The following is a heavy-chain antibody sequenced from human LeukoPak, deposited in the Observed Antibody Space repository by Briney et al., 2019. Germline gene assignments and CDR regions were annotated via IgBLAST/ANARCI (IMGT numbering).Heavy chain of an antibody. J-gene: IGHJ4*02. Sequence: SETLPLTCTVSGGSISSYYWSWIRQPPGKGLEWIGYIYYSGSTNYNPSLKSRVTISVDTSKNQFSLKLSSVTAADTAVYYCARGLRYFDWLPDYWGQGTLVTVSS. CDR2: IYYSGST. V-gene: IGHV4-59*01. CDR1: GGSISSYY. D-gene: IGHD3-9*01. CDR3: ARGLRYFDWLPDY.